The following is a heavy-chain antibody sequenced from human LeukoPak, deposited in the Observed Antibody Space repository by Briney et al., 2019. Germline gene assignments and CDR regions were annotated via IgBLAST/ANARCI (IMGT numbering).Heavy chain of an antibody. J-gene: IGHJ5*02. V-gene: IGHV4-59*01. CDR3: ARERGGGDTNWFDP. CDR2: IYYSGST. D-gene: IGHD2-21*01. Sequence: SETLFLTCTVSGGSISSYYWSWIRQPPGKGLEWIGYIYYSGSTDYNPSLKSRVTISVDTSKNQFSLKLSSVTAADTAVYYCARERGGGDTNWFDPWGQGTLVTVSS. CDR1: GGSISSYY.